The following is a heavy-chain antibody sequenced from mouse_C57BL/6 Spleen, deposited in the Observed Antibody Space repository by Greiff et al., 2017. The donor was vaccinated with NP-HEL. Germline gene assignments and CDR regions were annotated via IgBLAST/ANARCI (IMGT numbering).Heavy chain of an antibody. Sequence: DVMLVESGEGLVKPGGSLKLSCAASGFTFSSYAMSWVRQTPEKRLEWVAYISSGGDYIYYADTVKGRFTISRDNARNTLYLQMSSLKSEDTAMYYCTRGGGQIWDRDFAYWGQGTLVTVSA. D-gene: IGHD4-1*01. CDR2: ISSGGDYI. J-gene: IGHJ3*01. V-gene: IGHV5-9-1*02. CDR1: GFTFSSYA. CDR3: TRGGGQIWDRDFAY.